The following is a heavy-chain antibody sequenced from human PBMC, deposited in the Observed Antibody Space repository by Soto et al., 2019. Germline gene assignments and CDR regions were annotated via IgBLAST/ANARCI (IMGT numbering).Heavy chain of an antibody. D-gene: IGHD6-25*01. CDR3: TTRAADAFDI. CDR2: IKSKTDGGTT. CDR1: GFTFSNAW. V-gene: IGHV3-15*01. J-gene: IGHJ3*02. Sequence: GESLKISCAASGFTFSNAWMSWVRQAPGKGLEWVGRIKSKTDGGTTDYAAPVKGRFTISRDDSKNTLYLQMNSLKTEDTAVYYCTTRAADAFDIWGQGTMVTVSS.